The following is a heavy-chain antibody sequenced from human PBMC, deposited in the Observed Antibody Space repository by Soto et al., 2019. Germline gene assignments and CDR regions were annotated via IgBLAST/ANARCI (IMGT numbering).Heavy chain of an antibody. CDR1: GFTFSSYG. V-gene: IGHV3-33*01. J-gene: IGHJ4*02. D-gene: IGHD3-22*01. CDR3: ARDGEWVYYYDSSGVDY. Sequence: QVQLVESGGGVVQPGRSLRLSCAASGFTFSSYGMHWVRQAPGKGLEWVAVIWYDGSNKYYADSVKGRFTISRDNSKNTLYLQMNSLRAEDKDVYYCARDGEWVYYYDSSGVDYWGQGTLVTVSS. CDR2: IWYDGSNK.